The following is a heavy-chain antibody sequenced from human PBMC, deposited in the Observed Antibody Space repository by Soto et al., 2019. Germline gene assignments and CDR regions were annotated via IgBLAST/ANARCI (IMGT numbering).Heavy chain of an antibody. Sequence: SETLSLTCTVSGGSISGYYWSWIRQPPGKGLEWIGYIYYSGSTNYNPSLKSRVTISVDTSKNQFSLKLNSVTAADTAVYYCARDLLYGADYGMDVWGQGTTVTV. CDR2: IYYSGST. CDR1: GGSISGYY. V-gene: IGHV4-59*01. D-gene: IGHD2-8*01. CDR3: ARDLLYGADYGMDV. J-gene: IGHJ6*02.